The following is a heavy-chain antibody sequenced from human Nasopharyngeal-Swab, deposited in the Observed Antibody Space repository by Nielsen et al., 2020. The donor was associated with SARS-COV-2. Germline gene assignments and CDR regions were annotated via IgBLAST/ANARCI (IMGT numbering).Heavy chain of an antibody. CDR2: INHSGST. Sequence: PGKGLEWIGEINHSGSTNYNPSLKSRVTISVDTSKNQFSLKLSSVTAADTAVYYCARRSRSRGFLLDPWGQGTLVTVSS. CDR3: ARRSRSRGFLLDP. V-gene: IGHV4-34*01. J-gene: IGHJ5*02. D-gene: IGHD3-10*01.